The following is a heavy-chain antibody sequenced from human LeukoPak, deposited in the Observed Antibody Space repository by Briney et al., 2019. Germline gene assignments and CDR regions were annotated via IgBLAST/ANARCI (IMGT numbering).Heavy chain of an antibody. D-gene: IGHD1-26*01. CDR3: ARDKIVGATLFDY. Sequence: GGSLRLSCAASGFTFSSYAMSWVRQAPGKGLEWVSAISGSGGSTYYADSVKGRFTISRDNAKNSLYLQMNSLRAEDTAVYYCARDKIVGATLFDYWGQGTLVTVSS. V-gene: IGHV3-23*01. J-gene: IGHJ4*02. CDR2: ISGSGGST. CDR1: GFTFSSYA.